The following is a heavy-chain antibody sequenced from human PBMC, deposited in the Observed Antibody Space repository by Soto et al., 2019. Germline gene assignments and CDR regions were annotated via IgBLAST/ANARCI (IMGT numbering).Heavy chain of an antibody. V-gene: IGHV3-33*01. J-gene: IGHJ4*02. CDR1: GFTFSSYG. D-gene: IGHD4-4*01. CDR3: ARDYPPNSNYYSFDY. Sequence: GGSLRLSCAASGFTFSSYGMHWVRQAPGKGLEWVAVIWYDGSNKYYADSVRGRFTISRDNSKNTLYLQMNSLRAEDTAVYYCARDYPPNSNYYSFDYWGQGTLVTVSS. CDR2: IWYDGSNK.